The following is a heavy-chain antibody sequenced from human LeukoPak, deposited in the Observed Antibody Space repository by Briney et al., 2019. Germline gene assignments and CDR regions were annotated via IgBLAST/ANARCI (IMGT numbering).Heavy chain of an antibody. CDR2: ISGSGGST. CDR1: GFTFSSYS. V-gene: IGHV3-23*01. Sequence: GSLRLSCAASGFTFSSYSMNWVRQAPGKGLEWVSAISGSGGSTYYADSVKGRFTISRDNSKNTLYLQMNSLRAEDTAVYYCAKRPVVAAGLYYFDYWGQGTLVTVSS. J-gene: IGHJ4*02. CDR3: AKRPVVAAGLYYFDY. D-gene: IGHD2-15*01.